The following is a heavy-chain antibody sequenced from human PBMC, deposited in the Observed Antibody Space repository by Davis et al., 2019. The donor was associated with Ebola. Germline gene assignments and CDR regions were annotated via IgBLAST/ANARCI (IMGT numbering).Heavy chain of an antibody. CDR1: GYTFTSYY. V-gene: IGHV1-69*04. Sequence: SVKVSCKASGYTFTSYYMHWVRQAPGQGLEWMGRIIPILGIANYAQKFQGRVTITADKSTSTAYMELSSLRSEDTAVYYCARDLATVTTEGDYWGQGTLVTVSS. CDR3: ARDLATVTTEGDY. D-gene: IGHD4-17*01. J-gene: IGHJ4*02. CDR2: IIPILGIA.